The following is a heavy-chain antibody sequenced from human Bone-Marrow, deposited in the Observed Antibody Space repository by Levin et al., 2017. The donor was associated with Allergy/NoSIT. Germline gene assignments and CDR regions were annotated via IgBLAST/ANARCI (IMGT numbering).Heavy chain of an antibody. D-gene: IGHD1/OR15-1a*01. CDR1: GFSFSTDEVG. V-gene: IGHV2-5*02. J-gene: IGHJ5*02. Sequence: VSGPTLVKPTETLTLTGTFSGFSFSTDEVGVGWIRQPPGKALEWLALIYWDDDKRYSPSLKNRLTITKDTSKNQVVLTMTSMDPVDTATYYCAYSPIFEGTNWFAPWGQGTLVTVSS. CDR2: IYWDDDK. CDR3: AYSPIFEGTNWFAP.